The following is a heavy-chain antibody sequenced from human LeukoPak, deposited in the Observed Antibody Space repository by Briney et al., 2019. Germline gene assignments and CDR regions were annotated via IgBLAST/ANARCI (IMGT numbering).Heavy chain of an antibody. CDR2: INHSGST. V-gene: IGHV4-34*01. CDR3: ARLRLKYYDFWSGYSQGAFDI. Sequence: SETLSLTCAVYGGSFSCYYWSWIRQRPGQGLEWIREINHSGSTNYNPSLKSRVTVAVDTSKNQFSLKLSSVTAADTAVYYCARLRLKYYDFWSGYSQGAFDIWGQGTMVTVSS. J-gene: IGHJ3*02. D-gene: IGHD3-3*01. CDR1: GGSFSCYY.